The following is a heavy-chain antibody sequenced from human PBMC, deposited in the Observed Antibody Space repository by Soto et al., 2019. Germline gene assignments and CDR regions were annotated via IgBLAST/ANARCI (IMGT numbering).Heavy chain of an antibody. CDR3: ARDGRERQWLDFFGY. V-gene: IGHV3-30*04. CDR2: MSHDGRNK. Sequence: QVQLVESGGGVVQPGTSLRLSCTASGFTFSSYAIHWVRQAPGEGLEWVAVMSHDGRNKYYAESVKRRFTISRDNSKNALYLQVNSVRPEDTAVYYCARDGRERQWLDFFGYWGQGTLVTVSS. D-gene: IGHD6-19*01. CDR1: GFTFSSYA. J-gene: IGHJ4*02.